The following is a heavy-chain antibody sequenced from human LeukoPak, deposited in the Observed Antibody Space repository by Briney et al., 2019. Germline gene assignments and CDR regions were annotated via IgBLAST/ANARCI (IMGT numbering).Heavy chain of an antibody. Sequence: GGSLRLSCAASGFTFNNAWMSWVRLARGKGLEWVGRIKSKTDGGTADYAAPVKGRFTISGDDSKNMVFLQMNSLKIADTALYFCATEADTAMALPKNWGQGTLVTVSS. J-gene: IGHJ4*02. CDR1: GFTFNNAW. CDR3: ATEADTAMALPKN. V-gene: IGHV3-15*01. CDR2: IKSKTDGGTA. D-gene: IGHD5-18*01.